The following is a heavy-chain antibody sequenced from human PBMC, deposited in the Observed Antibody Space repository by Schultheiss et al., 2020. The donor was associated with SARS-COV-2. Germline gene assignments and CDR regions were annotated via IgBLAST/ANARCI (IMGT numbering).Heavy chain of an antibody. CDR1: GFTFSSYG. V-gene: IGHV3-33*01. CDR2: IWYDGSNK. Sequence: GESLKISCAASGFTFSSYGMHWVRQAPGKGLEWVAVIWYDGSNKYYADSVKGRFTISRDNSKNTLYLQMNSLRAEDTAVYYCARSRLSGWYYFDYWGQGTLVTVSS. D-gene: IGHD6-19*01. J-gene: IGHJ4*02. CDR3: ARSRLSGWYYFDY.